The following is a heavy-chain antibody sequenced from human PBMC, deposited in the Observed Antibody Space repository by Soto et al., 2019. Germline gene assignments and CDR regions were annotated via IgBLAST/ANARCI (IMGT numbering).Heavy chain of an antibody. Sequence: ASVKVSCKASGGTFSSYTISWVRQAPGQGLEWMGRIIPILGIANYAQKFQGRVTITADKSTSTAYMELSSLRSEDTAVYYCARDLLFLGYCSSTSCSPYYYYMDVWGKGTTVTVSS. CDR2: IIPILGIA. J-gene: IGHJ6*03. V-gene: IGHV1-69*04. CDR3: ARDLLFLGYCSSTSCSPYYYYMDV. D-gene: IGHD2-2*01. CDR1: GGTFSSYT.